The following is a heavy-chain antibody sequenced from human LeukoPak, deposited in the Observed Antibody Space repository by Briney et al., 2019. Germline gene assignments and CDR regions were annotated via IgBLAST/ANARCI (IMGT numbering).Heavy chain of an antibody. CDR2: IYYSGST. CDR1: GDSISPYH. D-gene: IGHD5-18*01. J-gene: IGHJ4*02. CDR3: ARDKQPGDY. Sequence: SETLSLTCTVSGDSISPYHWGWIRQPPGKGLEWIGYIYYSGSTTYNPSLKRRVTISVDTSKNQFSVKLRSVTAADTAVYYCARDKQPGDYWGQGTLVTVSS. V-gene: IGHV4-59*01.